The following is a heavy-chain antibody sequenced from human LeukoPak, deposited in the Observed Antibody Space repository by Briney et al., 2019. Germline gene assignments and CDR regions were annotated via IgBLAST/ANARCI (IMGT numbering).Heavy chain of an antibody. CDR3: AREGFLGATDY. D-gene: IGHD1-26*01. J-gene: IGHJ4*02. Sequence: GGSLRLSCAASGFTFSNNHMSWVRQAPGKGLEWVSVIYSDGTAYYADSVKGRFTISRDNSKNTLYLQMNSLRVEDTAVYYCAREGFLGATDYWGQGTLVTVSS. CDR2: IYSDGTA. V-gene: IGHV3-53*01. CDR1: GFTFSNNH.